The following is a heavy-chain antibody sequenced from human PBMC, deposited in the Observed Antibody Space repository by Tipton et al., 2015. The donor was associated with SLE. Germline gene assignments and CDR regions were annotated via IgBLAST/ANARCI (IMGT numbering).Heavy chain of an antibody. V-gene: IGHV4-38-2*02. D-gene: IGHD3-10*01. CDR2: IFHNGRR. Sequence: TLSLTCDVSSFALTNGYYWGWVRQPPGKGLEWIGSIFHNGRRSDNPSLKSRVLLSVDTSKNQFSLRLTSVTAADTAVYYCARDPITMVRGVIPGAFDIWGQGTMVTVSS. CDR1: SFALTNGYY. CDR3: ARDPITMVRGVIPGAFDI. J-gene: IGHJ3*02.